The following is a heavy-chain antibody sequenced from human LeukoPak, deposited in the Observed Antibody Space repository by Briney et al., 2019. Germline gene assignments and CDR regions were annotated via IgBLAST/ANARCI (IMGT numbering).Heavy chain of an antibody. D-gene: IGHD2-2*01. CDR1: GGSISSSNW. CDR3: ARSIVVVPDHLRKSNWFDP. V-gene: IGHV4-4*02. J-gene: IGHJ5*02. CDR2: IYHSGST. Sequence: SGTLSLTCAVSGGSISSSNWWSWVRQPPGKGLEWTGEIYHSGSTNYNPSLKSRVTMSVDTSKNQFSLKLSSVTAADTAVYYCARSIVVVPDHLRKSNWFDPWGQGTLVTVSS.